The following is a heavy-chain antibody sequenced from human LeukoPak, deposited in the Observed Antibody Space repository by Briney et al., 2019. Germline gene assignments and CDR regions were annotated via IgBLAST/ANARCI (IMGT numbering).Heavy chain of an antibody. CDR2: IIPIFGTA. V-gene: IGHV1-69*13. CDR1: GGTFSSYA. J-gene: IGHJ3*02. CDR3: ARGTHIVGARDAFDI. Sequence: SVKVSCKASGGTFSSYAISWVRQAPGQGLEWMGGIIPIFGTANYAQTFQGRVTITADESTSTAYMELSSLRSEDTAVYYCARGTHIVGARDAFDIWGQGTMVTVSS. D-gene: IGHD1-26*01.